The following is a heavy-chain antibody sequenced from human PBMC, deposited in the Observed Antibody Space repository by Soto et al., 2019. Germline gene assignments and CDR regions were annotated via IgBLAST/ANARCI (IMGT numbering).Heavy chain of an antibody. CDR3: ARVMEYCISTSCYYYYYGMDV. CDR2: ISAYNGNT. V-gene: IGHV1-18*01. J-gene: IGHJ6*02. D-gene: IGHD2-2*01. CDR1: GYTFTSYG. Sequence: QVQLVQSGAEVKKPGASVKVSCKASGYTFTSYGISWVRQAPGQGLEWMGWISAYNGNTNYAQKLQGRVTMTTDTSTSKAYMELRSLRSDDTAVYYCARVMEYCISTSCYYYYYGMDVWGQGTTVTVSS.